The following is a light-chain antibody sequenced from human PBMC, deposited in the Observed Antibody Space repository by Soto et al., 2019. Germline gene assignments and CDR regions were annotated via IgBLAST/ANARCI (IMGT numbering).Light chain of an antibody. J-gene: IGKJ1*01. Sequence: IEVTQSPSSLAASLGDRVTITCRASQTIGTYVNWYRQKSGAAPELLIYDASTLQSGVPSRFRGGASGTDFTLTISSLQPEDFATYSCQQSYNTTWTFGQGTKV. V-gene: IGKV1-39*01. CDR3: QQSYNTTWT. CDR1: QTIGTY. CDR2: DAS.